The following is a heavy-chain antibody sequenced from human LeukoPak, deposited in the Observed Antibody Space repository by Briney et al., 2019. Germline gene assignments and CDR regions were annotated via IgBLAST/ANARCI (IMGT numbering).Heavy chain of an antibody. V-gene: IGHV4-61*01. CDR2: IYYSGST. CDR1: GGYINNPTYY. Sequence: PSETLSLTCSVSGGYINNPTYYWSWIRQPPGKGLEWIGYIYYSGSTNYNPSLKSRVTISVDTSKNQFSLKLSSVTAADTAVYYCARGVQQLVNWFDPWGQGTLVTVSS. CDR3: ARGVQQLVNWFDP. J-gene: IGHJ5*02. D-gene: IGHD6-6*01.